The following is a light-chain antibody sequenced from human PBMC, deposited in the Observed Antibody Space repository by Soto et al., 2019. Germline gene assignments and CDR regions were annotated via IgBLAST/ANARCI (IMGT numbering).Light chain of an antibody. CDR1: QSVSTN. CDR3: QEYSKWPLFT. V-gene: IGKV3-15*01. J-gene: IGKJ3*01. Sequence: EIVVTQSPGILSVSPGDRATLSCRASQSVSTNLAWYQQKPGQAPTLLIYAASTRATGIPARFTGSGSGTAFTLTISRLQSEDFAVYYCQEYSKWPLFTFGPGTRVDIK. CDR2: AAS.